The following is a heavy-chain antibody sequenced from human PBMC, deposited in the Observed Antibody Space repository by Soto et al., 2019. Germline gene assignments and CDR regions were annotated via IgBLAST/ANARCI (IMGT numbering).Heavy chain of an antibody. CDR3: ARVRGEYYYALDV. Sequence: WWSLRLSCSASVFSVSSYWMDWVRQPPGKGLEWVSRIESDGSRRSYADSVKGRFTISRDNAKNTLYLQLNSLRAEDTAVYYCARVRGEYYYALDVWGQGTTVTVSS. J-gene: IGHJ6*02. CDR2: IESDGSRR. V-gene: IGHV3-74*01. CDR1: VFSVSSYW.